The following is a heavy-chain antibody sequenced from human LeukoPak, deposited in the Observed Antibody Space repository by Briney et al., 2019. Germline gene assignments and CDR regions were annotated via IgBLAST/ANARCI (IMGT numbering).Heavy chain of an antibody. CDR3: ARHGRKTAWFDP. CDR1: GYSFTNYW. CDR2: IHPGDSDT. Sequence: GESLKISCKGSGYSFTNYWIGWVRQKPGKGLEYMCLIHPGDSDTRYSPSFQGQVTISVDKSISTAYLQWSSLKASDTAMYYCARHGRKTAWFDPWGQGTLVTVSS. V-gene: IGHV5-51*01. D-gene: IGHD1-14*01. J-gene: IGHJ5*02.